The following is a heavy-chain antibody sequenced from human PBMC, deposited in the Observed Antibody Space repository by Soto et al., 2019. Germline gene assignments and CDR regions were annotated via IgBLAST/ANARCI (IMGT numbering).Heavy chain of an antibody. J-gene: IGHJ4*02. Sequence: GGSLRLSCAASGFTVSSNYMSWVRQAPGKGLEWVSVIYSGGSTYYADSVKGRFTISRDNSKNTLYLQMRSLRAEDAAAYYCVKWHTSNLDSLPFTGFDFWGQGTQVTVSS. D-gene: IGHD3-22*01. CDR3: VKWHTSNLDSLPFTGFDF. CDR1: GFTVSSNY. CDR2: IYSGGST. V-gene: IGHV3-53*01.